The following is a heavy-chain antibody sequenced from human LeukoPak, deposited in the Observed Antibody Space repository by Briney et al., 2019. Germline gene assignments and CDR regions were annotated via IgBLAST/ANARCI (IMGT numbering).Heavy chain of an antibody. V-gene: IGHV3-21*01. J-gene: IGHJ4*02. D-gene: IGHD1-26*01. CDR1: GFTFSSYS. CDR3: GRDLGTEVGATDY. CDR2: ITTSSYYI. Sequence: GALRLSCAASGFTFSSYSMNWVRQAPAKGLEWGSSITTSSYYINDAESVKGRFTISRDYAKNSLYLQMNSLRAEDTAVYYCGRDLGTEVGATDYWGQGTLVTVSS.